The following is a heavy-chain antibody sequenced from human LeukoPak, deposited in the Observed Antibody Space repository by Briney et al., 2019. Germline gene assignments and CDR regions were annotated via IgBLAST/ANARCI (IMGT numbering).Heavy chain of an antibody. J-gene: IGHJ4*02. Sequence: GGSLRLSCAASRFTFSSYSMNWVRQAPGKGLVWVSRINSDGSSTSYADSVKGRFTISRDNAKNTLYLQMNSLRAEDTAVYYCASLTSRPDYWGQGTLVTVSS. CDR2: INSDGSST. D-gene: IGHD3-16*01. V-gene: IGHV3-74*01. CDR3: ASLTSRPDY. CDR1: RFTFSSYS.